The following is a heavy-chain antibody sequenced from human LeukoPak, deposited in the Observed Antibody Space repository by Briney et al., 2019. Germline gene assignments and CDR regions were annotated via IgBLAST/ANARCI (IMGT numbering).Heavy chain of an antibody. CDR1: GYTFIDYY. CDR3: ARGGGRYSVDY. Sequence: GASVKVSCKASGYTFIDYYMHWVRQAPGQGPEWIGWISPNSGGTKYVQKFQGRVTMTRDTSITTVYMELSGLSFDDTAVYYCARGGGRYSVDYWGQGTLVIVSS. D-gene: IGHD1-26*01. CDR2: ISPNSGGT. V-gene: IGHV1-2*02. J-gene: IGHJ4*02.